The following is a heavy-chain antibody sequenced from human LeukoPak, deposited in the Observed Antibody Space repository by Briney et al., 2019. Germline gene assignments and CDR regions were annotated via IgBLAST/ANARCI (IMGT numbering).Heavy chain of an antibody. CDR1: GYTFIDDF. D-gene: IGHD2-2*01. J-gene: IGHJ4*02. V-gene: IGHV1-2*02. Sequence: ASVKVSCKASGYTFIDDFMHWVRQAPGQGLEWMGWLNPNNGGTKFAQKFQGRVTMTRDTSTSIAYMELSGLTSDDTAVYYCARDPCSGTSCFDYWGQGTLVTVSS. CDR2: LNPNNGGT. CDR3: ARDPCSGTSCFDY.